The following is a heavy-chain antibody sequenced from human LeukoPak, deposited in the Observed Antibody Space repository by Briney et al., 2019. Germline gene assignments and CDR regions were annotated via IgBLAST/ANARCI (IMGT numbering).Heavy chain of an antibody. Sequence: GGSLRLSCAASGLTFSSYAMSWVRQAPGKGLEWVSAISGSGGSTYYADSVKGRFTISRDNSKNTLYLQMNSLRAEDTAVYYCAKRHLPVAGRQMFDYWGQGTLVTVSS. CDR3: AKRHLPVAGRQMFDY. J-gene: IGHJ4*02. D-gene: IGHD6-19*01. CDR1: GLTFSSYA. CDR2: ISGSGGST. V-gene: IGHV3-23*01.